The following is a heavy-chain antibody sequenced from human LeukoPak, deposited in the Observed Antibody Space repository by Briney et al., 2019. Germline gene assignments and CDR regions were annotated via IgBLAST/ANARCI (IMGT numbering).Heavy chain of an antibody. V-gene: IGHV3-21*01. J-gene: IGHJ3*02. CDR2: ISRTSESI. CDR3: ARDHLEMATIGLDAFDI. CDR1: GFTFNTYS. D-gene: IGHD5-24*01. Sequence: GGSLRLSCAASGFTFNTYSMSWVRQAPGKGLEWVSIISRTSESIFYADSVKGRFTISRDNAKNSLYLQMNSLRAEDTAVYYCARDHLEMATIGLDAFDIWGQGTMVTVSS.